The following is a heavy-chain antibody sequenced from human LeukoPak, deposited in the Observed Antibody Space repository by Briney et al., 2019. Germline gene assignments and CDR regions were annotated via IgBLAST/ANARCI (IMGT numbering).Heavy chain of an antibody. Sequence: GGSLRLSCAGSGFPCSNYWMAWVRQAPGKGVEWVANMKEDGGEINYVDSVKGRFTISRDNAKNSLDQQMNSLRVDDTAVYYCVRDRGYSTFDYWGQGTLVIVSS. CDR2: MKEDGGEI. V-gene: IGHV3-7*01. CDR3: VRDRGYSTFDY. CDR1: GFPCSNYW. D-gene: IGHD4-23*01. J-gene: IGHJ4*02.